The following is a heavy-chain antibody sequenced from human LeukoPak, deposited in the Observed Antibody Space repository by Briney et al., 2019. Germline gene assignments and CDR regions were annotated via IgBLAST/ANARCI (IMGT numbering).Heavy chain of an antibody. J-gene: IGHJ3*02. Sequence: PGGSLRLSCAGSGFTFSDYSMNWVRQAPGKGLEWVSYISRSSSIIYYADSVKGRFTISRDNAKNSLYLQMNSLRGEDTAVYYCARDPRASDIWAQGTMVTVSS. CDR1: GFTFSDYS. CDR3: ARDPRASDI. CDR2: ISRSSSII. V-gene: IGHV3-48*01.